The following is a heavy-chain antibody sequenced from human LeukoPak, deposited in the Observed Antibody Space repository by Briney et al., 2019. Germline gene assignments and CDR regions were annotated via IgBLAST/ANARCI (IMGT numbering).Heavy chain of an antibody. CDR2: IYFSGTT. CDR1: GGSNSNYY. D-gene: IGHD4-17*01. CDR3: AREDPQTTVPEGLDV. J-gene: IGHJ6*02. Sequence: KPSETLSLTCTVSGGSNSNYYWSWLRQPPGKGLEWIGYIYFSGTTNINPSLKSRVTISVDMSKNQFSLKLSSVTAADTAVYYCAREDPQTTVPEGLDVWGQGTTVTVSS. V-gene: IGHV4-59*01.